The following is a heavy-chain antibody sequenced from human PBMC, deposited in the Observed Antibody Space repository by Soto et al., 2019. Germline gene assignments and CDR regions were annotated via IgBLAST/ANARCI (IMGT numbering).Heavy chain of an antibody. CDR3: VAYYDILTVYGYFDY. CDR2: IYSGGST. Sequence: GGSLRLSCAASGFTVSSNYMSWVRQAPGKGLEWVSVIYSGGSTYYADSVKGRFTISRDDSKNTLYLQMNSLRAEDTAVYYCVAYYDILTVYGYFDYWGKGTLVTVSS. D-gene: IGHD3-9*01. CDR1: GFTVSSNY. V-gene: IGHV3-66*01. J-gene: IGHJ4*02.